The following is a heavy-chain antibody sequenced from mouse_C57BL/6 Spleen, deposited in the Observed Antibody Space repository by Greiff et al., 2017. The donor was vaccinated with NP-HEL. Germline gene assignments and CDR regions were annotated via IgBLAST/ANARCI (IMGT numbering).Heavy chain of an antibody. D-gene: IGHD1-1*01. V-gene: IGHV1-53*01. CDR1: GYTFTSYW. J-gene: IGHJ2*01. CDR2: INPSNGGT. Sequence: VQLQQPGTELVKPGASVKLSCKASGYTFTSYWMHWVKQRPGQGLEWIGNINPSNGGTNYNEKFKSKATLTVDKSSSTAYMQLSSLTSEDSAVYYCAREGGITTVAVDYWGQGTTLTVSS. CDR3: AREGGITTVAVDY.